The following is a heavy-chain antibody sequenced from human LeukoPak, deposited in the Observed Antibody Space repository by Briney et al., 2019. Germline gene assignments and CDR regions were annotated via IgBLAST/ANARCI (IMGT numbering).Heavy chain of an antibody. CDR2: IYYSGST. D-gene: IGHD3-10*01. V-gene: IGHV4-59*12. CDR1: GGSISSYY. Sequence: SETLSLTCTVSGGSISSYYWSWIRQPPGKGLEWIGYIYYSGSTNYNPSLKSRVTISVDTSKNQFSLKLSSVTAADTAVYYCAREDPEYYYGSGMADYWGQGTLVTVSS. CDR3: AREDPEYYYGSGMADY. J-gene: IGHJ4*02.